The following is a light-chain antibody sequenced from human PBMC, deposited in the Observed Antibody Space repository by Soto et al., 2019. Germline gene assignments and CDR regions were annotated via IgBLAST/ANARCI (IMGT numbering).Light chain of an antibody. J-gene: IGLJ1*01. Sequence: VLTHPASVSGSPGQSITISCTGTSSDVGGYNYVSWYQHHPGKAPKLMIYDVSNRPSGISNRFSGSKSGNTASLTISGLQPEDEGDYYCSSYTTSNTRQIVFGTGTKV. V-gene: IGLV2-14*03. CDR1: SSDVGGYNY. CDR3: SSYTTSNTRQIV. CDR2: DVS.